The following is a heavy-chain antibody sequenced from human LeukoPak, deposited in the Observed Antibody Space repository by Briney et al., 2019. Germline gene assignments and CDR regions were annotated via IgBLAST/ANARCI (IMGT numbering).Heavy chain of an antibody. V-gene: IGHV4-39*07. Sequence: SETLYLTCTVSGGSISSSSYYWGWIRQPPGKGLEWLGEINHSGSTNYNPSLKSRVTITVDTSKNQFSLKLSSVTAADTAVYYGARRKRCGCSSTSCLLNWFDPWGQGTLVTVSS. D-gene: IGHD2-2*01. CDR2: INHSGST. CDR1: GGSISSSSYY. CDR3: ARRKRCGCSSTSCLLNWFDP. J-gene: IGHJ5*02.